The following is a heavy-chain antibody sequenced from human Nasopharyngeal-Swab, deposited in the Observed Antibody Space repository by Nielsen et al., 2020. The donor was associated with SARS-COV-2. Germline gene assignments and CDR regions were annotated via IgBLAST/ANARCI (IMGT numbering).Heavy chain of an antibody. V-gene: IGHV3-21*06. CDR1: QFTFSSYH. CDR3: ARHDYGENY. CDR2: ISTDSKYI. D-gene: IGHD4-17*01. Sequence: GESLKISCAASQFTFSSYHMNWLRQAPGKGLEWVSSISTDSKYIYYDDSVRGRFTISRDNGQNSLYLQMNSLRVEDTAVYYCARHDYGENYWGQGTLVTVSS. J-gene: IGHJ4*02.